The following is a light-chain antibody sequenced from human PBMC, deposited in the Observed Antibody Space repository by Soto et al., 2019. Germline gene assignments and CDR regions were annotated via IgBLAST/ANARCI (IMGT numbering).Light chain of an antibody. CDR2: GAS. Sequence: DIVLTQAPGTLSLSPGERATLSCRASQRVTNNYLAWSQQRPGQAPRLLIYGASSRATGIPDKFSGSGSGTDFTLTISRLEPEDFAVYYCQQYAESPITFGPGAKVDI. CDR3: QQYAESPIT. J-gene: IGKJ3*01. V-gene: IGKV3-20*01. CDR1: QRVTNNY.